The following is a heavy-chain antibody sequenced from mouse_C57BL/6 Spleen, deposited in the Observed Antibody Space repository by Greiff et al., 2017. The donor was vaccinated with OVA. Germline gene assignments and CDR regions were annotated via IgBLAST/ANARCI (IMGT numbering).Heavy chain of an antibody. J-gene: IGHJ1*03. D-gene: IGHD2-3*01. V-gene: IGHV5-17*01. CDR3: ARPDGYYSYWYFDV. Sequence: EVMLVESGGGLVKPGGSLKLSCAASGFTFSDSGMHWVRQAPEKGLEWVAYISSGSSTIYYADTVKGRFTISRDNAKNTLFLQMTSLRSEDTAMYYCARPDGYYSYWYFDVWGTGTTVTVSS. CDR1: GFTFSDSG. CDR2: ISSGSSTI.